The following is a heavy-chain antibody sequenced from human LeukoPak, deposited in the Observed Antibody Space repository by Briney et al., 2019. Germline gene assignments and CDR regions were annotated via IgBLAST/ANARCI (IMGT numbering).Heavy chain of an antibody. Sequence: SETLSLTCAVYGGSFSGYYWSWIRQPPGKGLEWIGEINHSGSTNYNPSLKSRVTISVDTSKNQFSLKLSSVTAADTAVYCCAYLGGDSSGYYTFDYWGQGTLVTASS. V-gene: IGHV4-34*01. CDR3: AYLGGDSSGYYTFDY. D-gene: IGHD3-22*01. J-gene: IGHJ4*02. CDR1: GGSFSGYY. CDR2: INHSGST.